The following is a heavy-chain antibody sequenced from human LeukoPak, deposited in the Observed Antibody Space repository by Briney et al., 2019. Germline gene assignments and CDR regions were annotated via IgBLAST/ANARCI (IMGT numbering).Heavy chain of an antibody. J-gene: IGHJ4*02. D-gene: IGHD6-19*01. CDR3: AKLIAVAGTDDY. CDR1: GGTFSSNA. CDR2: ISDSGGST. V-gene: IGHV3-23*01. Sequence: SCKASGGTFSSNAMSWVRQAPGKGLEWVSAISDSGGSTYYADSVRGRFTISRDNSMNTLYLQMNSLRAEDTAVYFCAKLIAVAGTDDYWGQGTLVTVSS.